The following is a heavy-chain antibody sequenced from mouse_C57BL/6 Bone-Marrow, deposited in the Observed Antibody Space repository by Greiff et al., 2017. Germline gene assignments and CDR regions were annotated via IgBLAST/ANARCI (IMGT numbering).Heavy chain of an antibody. V-gene: IGHV2-9-1*01. Sequence: VMLVESGPGLVAPSQSLSITCTVSGFSLTSYAISWVRQPPGKGLEWLGVIWTGGGTNYNSALKSRLSISKDNSKSQVFLKMNSLQTDDTARYYCATYSNYPAWFAYWGQGTLVTVSA. CDR1: GFSLTSYA. J-gene: IGHJ3*01. CDR3: ATYSNYPAWFAY. D-gene: IGHD2-5*01. CDR2: IWTGGGT.